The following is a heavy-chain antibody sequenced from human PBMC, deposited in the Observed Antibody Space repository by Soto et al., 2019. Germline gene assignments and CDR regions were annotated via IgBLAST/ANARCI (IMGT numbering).Heavy chain of an antibody. D-gene: IGHD6-19*01. Sequence: QLQLQESCPGLVRPSETLSLICTVSGGSITRNDHYWGWIRQSPGKGLEWIGDIKSSGSTNYNLSLKSRVSMSVETSKNQFSLKMNSVTAADTAVYYCARLGSSGWYQGSYFDYWGQGTLVTVSS. J-gene: IGHJ4*02. CDR2: IKSSGST. V-gene: IGHV4-39*01. CDR3: ARLGSSGWYQGSYFDY. CDR1: GGSITRNDHY.